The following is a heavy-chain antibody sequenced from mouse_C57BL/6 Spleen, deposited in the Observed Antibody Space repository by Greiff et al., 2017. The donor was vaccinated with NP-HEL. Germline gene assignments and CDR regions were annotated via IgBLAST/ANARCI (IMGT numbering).Heavy chain of an antibody. CDR2: ISNGGGST. V-gene: IGHV5-12*01. D-gene: IGHD2-3*01. CDR3: ARRDDGYLDY. CDR1: GFTFSDYY. Sequence: EVKVVESGGGLVQPGGSLKLSCAASGFTFSDYYMYWVRQTPEKRLEWVAYISNGGGSTYYPDTVKGRFTISRDNAKNTLYLQMSRLKSEDTAMYYCARRDDGYLDYWGQGTTLTVSS. J-gene: IGHJ2*01.